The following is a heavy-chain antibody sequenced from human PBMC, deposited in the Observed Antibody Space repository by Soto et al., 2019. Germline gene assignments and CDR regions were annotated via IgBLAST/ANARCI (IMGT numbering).Heavy chain of an antibody. J-gene: IGHJ4*02. CDR3: ARILVYYDSSGYYFPFDY. CDR1: GGSISSYY. V-gene: IGHV4-59*01. D-gene: IGHD3-22*01. CDR2: IYYSGST. Sequence: SETLSLTCTVSGGSISSYYWSWIRQPPGKGLEWIGYIYYSGSTNYNPSLKSRVTISVDTSKNQFSLKLSSVTAADTAVYYCARILVYYDSSGYYFPFDYWGQGTLVTVSS.